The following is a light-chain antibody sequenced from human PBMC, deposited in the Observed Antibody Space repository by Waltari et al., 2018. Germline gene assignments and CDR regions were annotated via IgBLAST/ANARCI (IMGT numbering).Light chain of an antibody. CDR3: QSYDSGLSGVV. CDR1: SSNIGAGFD. Sequence: QSVLTQPPSVSGAPGQRVTISCTGSSSNIGAGFDVHWYQQLPGTAPKLLIYGSTKRPSGVPDRCSGSKSSTSASLAITGLQAEDEADYYCQSYDSGLSGVVFGGGTKLTVL. CDR2: GST. V-gene: IGLV1-40*01. J-gene: IGLJ2*01.